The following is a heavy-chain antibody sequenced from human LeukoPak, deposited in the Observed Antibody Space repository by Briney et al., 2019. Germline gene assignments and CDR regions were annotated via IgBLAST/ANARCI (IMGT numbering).Heavy chain of an antibody. V-gene: IGHV3-53*01. D-gene: IGHD6-19*01. CDR2: IYGAGST. CDR3: ARDGSSGWYWVDY. CDR1: GFTVSSNY. J-gene: IGHJ4*02. Sequence: PGGSLRLSCAASGFTVSSNYMSWVRQAPGKGLEWVSIIYGAGSTHYTDSVKGRFTISRDSSKNTVYLQMNSLRADDTAVYYCARDGSSGWYWVDYWGQGTLVTVSS.